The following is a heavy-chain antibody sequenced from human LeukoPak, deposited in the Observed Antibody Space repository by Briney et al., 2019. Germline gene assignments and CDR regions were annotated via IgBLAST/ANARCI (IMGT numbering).Heavy chain of an antibody. Sequence: PGGSLRLSCAASGFTFSSYWMHWVRQAPGKGLEYVSAISSNGGSAYYANSVKGRFTISRDNSKNTLYLQMGSLRAEDMAVYYCARDQSSQSGSYYRTFDYWGQGTLVTVSS. D-gene: IGHD1-26*01. J-gene: IGHJ4*02. CDR1: GFTFSSYW. V-gene: IGHV3-64*01. CDR3: ARDQSSQSGSYYRTFDY. CDR2: ISSNGGSA.